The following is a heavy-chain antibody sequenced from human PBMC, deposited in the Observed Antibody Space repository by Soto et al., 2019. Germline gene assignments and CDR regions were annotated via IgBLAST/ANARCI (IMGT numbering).Heavy chain of an antibody. CDR1: GGSFSDYS. CDR2: INESGST. Sequence: SETLSLTCAVYGGSFSDYSWTWIRQPPGKGLEWIGEINESGSTNYTPSLERRVTISRDTSNNRFSLKLSAVTAADTAVYYCARGSHTLHSYARSGFYHYVDYWGQGSLVTVSS. J-gene: IGHJ4*02. CDR3: ARGSHTLHSYARSGFYHYVDY. D-gene: IGHD3-22*01. V-gene: IGHV4-34*01.